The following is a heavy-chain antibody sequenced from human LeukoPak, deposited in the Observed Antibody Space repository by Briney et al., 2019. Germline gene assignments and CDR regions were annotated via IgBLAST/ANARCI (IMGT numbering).Heavy chain of an antibody. Sequence: ASVKVSCKASGYTFTNYDINWVRQATGQGLEWMGWMNPNSGNTGYAQKFQGRVTMTRNTSISTAYMELSRLRAEDTAVYYCARDHYDFWSGYPHPLRYWGQGTLVTVSS. D-gene: IGHD3-3*01. CDR2: MNPNSGNT. CDR1: GYTFTNYD. V-gene: IGHV1-8*01. CDR3: ARDHYDFWSGYPHPLRY. J-gene: IGHJ4*02.